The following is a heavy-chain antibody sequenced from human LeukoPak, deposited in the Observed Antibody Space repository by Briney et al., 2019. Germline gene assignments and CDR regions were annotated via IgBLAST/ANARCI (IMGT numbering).Heavy chain of an antibody. D-gene: IGHD3-22*01. Sequence: HTGGSLRLSCAASGFTFSSYAMSWVRQAPGKGLEWVSAISGSGGSTYYADSVKGRFTISRDNSKNTLYLQMNSLRAEDTAVYYCAKSPKALVVVIIPFDYWGQGTLVTVSS. CDR1: GFTFSSYA. CDR3: AKSPKALVVVIIPFDY. J-gene: IGHJ4*02. CDR2: ISGSGGST. V-gene: IGHV3-23*01.